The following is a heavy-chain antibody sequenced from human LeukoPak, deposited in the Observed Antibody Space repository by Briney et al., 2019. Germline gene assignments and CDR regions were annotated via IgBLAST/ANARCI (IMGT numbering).Heavy chain of an antibody. V-gene: IGHV3-33*08. CDR2: IWYDGSNK. J-gene: IGHJ4*02. CDR1: GFTFSSNA. Sequence: GGSLRLSCAASGFTFSSNAMHWVRQAPGKGLEWVAVIWYDGSNKYYADSVKGRFTTSRDNSKNTLYLQMNSLRAEDTAVYYCARGGIAAAAALLPNYWGQGTLVTVSS. CDR3: ARGGIAAAAALLPNY. D-gene: IGHD6-13*01.